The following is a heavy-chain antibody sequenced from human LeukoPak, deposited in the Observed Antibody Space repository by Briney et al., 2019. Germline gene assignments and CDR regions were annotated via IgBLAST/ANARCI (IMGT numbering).Heavy chain of an antibody. D-gene: IGHD2-15*01. CDR2: IYYSGST. V-gene: IGHV4-39*07. J-gene: IGHJ6*03. CDR1: GGSISSSSYY. CDR3: ARDECSGGSCYSHYYMDV. Sequence: PSETLSLTCTVSGGSISSSSYYWGWIRQPPGKGLEWIGSIYYSGSTYYNPSLKSRVTISVDTSKNQFSLKLSSVTAADTAVYYCARDECSGGSCYSHYYMDVWGKGTTVTVSS.